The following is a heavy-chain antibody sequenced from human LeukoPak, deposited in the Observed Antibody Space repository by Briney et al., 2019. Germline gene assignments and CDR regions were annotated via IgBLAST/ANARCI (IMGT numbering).Heavy chain of an antibody. Sequence: GGSLRLSCAASGLNLSSNWMSWVRQAPGKGLEWVANIKQDGSEIHYLDSVKGRFTISRDNAKNSLYLQMNSLRAEDTAVYYCAKGGITMIVVVIQYYFDSWGQGTLVTVSS. V-gene: IGHV3-7*05. CDR1: GLNLSSNW. J-gene: IGHJ4*02. D-gene: IGHD3-22*01. CDR2: IKQDGSEI. CDR3: AKGGITMIVVVIQYYFDS.